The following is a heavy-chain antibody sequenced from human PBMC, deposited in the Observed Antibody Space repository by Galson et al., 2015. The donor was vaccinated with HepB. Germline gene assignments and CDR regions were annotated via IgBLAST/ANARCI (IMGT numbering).Heavy chain of an antibody. Sequence: SLRLSCAASGFTFSSYSMNWVRQAPGKGLEWVSSISSSSSYIYYADSVKGRFTISRDNAKNSLYLQMNSLRAEDTAVYYCARDLETSGAVQHWGQGTLVTVSS. CDR2: ISSSSSYI. V-gene: IGHV3-21*01. D-gene: IGHD3-10*01. CDR3: ARDLETSGAVQH. CDR1: GFTFSSYS. J-gene: IGHJ1*01.